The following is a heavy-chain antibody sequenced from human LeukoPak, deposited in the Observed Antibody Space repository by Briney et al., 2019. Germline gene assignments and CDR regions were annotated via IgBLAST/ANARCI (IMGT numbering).Heavy chain of an antibody. CDR3: ASGTTDIVVVPATLRNYYFDY. V-gene: IGHV1-69*06. CDR2: TIPMFGTA. D-gene: IGHD2-2*01. CDR1: GGTFSSYE. J-gene: IGHJ4*02. Sequence: SVKVSCKASGGTFSSYEISWVRQAPGQGLEWMGGTIPMFGTAKYAQKFQGRVTITADKSTSTAYMELSSLRSEDTAVYYCASGTTDIVVVPATLRNYYFDYWGQGTLVTVSS.